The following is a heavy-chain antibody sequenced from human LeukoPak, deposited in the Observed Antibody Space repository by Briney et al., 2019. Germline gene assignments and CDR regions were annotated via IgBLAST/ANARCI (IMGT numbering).Heavy chain of an antibody. CDR2: IWYDGSNK. CDR1: GFTFSSYG. Sequence: LPGRSLRLSCAASGFTFSSYGMHWVRQAPGKGLEWVAVIWYDGSNKYYADSVKGRFTISRDNSKNTLYLQMNSLRAEDTAVYYCARKGDTHLRYFDWSSYGRKDGMDVWGQGTTVTVSS. CDR3: ARKGDTHLRYFDWSSYGRKDGMDV. D-gene: IGHD3-9*01. J-gene: IGHJ6*02. V-gene: IGHV3-33*01.